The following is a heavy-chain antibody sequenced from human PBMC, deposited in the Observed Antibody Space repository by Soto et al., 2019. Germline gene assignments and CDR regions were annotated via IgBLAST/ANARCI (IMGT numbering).Heavy chain of an antibody. J-gene: IGHJ5*02. CDR3: ARSGSGNNWFDT. Sequence: SVKVSCKASGGTFSSYAISWVRQAPGQGLEWMGGIIPIFGTANYAQKFQGRVTITADESTSTAYMELSSLRSEDTAVYYCARSGSGNNWFDTWGQGTLVTVSS. D-gene: IGHD3-22*01. CDR2: IIPIFGTA. V-gene: IGHV1-69*13. CDR1: GGTFSSYA.